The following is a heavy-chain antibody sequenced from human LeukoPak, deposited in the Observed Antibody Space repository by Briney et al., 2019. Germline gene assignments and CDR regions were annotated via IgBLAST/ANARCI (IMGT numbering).Heavy chain of an antibody. D-gene: IGHD5-18*01. CDR2: INHSGNT. CDR3: ARGGYTYGYGY. Sequence: SETLSLTCAVYGGFFSDYYCSWIRQPPGKGLEWIGEINHSGNTNYNPSLKSRVTISVDTSKNQFSLKLSSVTAADTAVYFCARGGYTYGYGYWGQGNLVTVSP. J-gene: IGHJ4*02. V-gene: IGHV4-34*01. CDR1: GGFFSDYY.